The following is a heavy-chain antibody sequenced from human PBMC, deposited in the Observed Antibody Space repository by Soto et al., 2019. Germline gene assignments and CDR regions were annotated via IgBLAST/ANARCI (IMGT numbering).Heavy chain of an antibody. V-gene: IGHV4-38-2*02. CDR3: ARDQGYGEISPYLDF. J-gene: IGHJ4*02. CDR2: MHHSGTT. D-gene: IGHD5-18*01. Sequence: LSLTCTVSGQSISSGHYWGWIRQPPGKGPEWIGSMHHSGTTHYNPSLRSRVTISMDTSKDQFSLKLRSVPAADTALYYCARDQGYGEISPYLDFWGQGTLVTVSS. CDR1: GQSISSGHY.